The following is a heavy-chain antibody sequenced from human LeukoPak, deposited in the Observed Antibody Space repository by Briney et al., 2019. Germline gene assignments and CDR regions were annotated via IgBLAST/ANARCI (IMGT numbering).Heavy chain of an antibody. D-gene: IGHD3-3*01. CDR3: ARGLDLWSGYYTEAPIDY. J-gene: IGHJ4*02. CDR2: ISHDGTKI. Sequence: GGSLRLSCAASGLSFSDYPFHWVRQSPGKGLEWMAVISHDGTKIYYAGSAKGRFTISRDNSNNTLYLQMNSLRAEDTAVYYCARGLDLWSGYYTEAPIDYWGQGTLVTVSS. CDR1: GLSFSDYP. V-gene: IGHV3-30*04.